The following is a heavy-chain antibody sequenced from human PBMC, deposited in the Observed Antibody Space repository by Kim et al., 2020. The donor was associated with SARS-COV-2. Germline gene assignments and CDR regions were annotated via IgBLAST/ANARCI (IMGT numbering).Heavy chain of an antibody. CDR1: GGTFSSYT. CDR3: ARDQVVAATPLWAGWFDP. V-gene: IGHV1-69*06. CDR2: IIPIFGTA. D-gene: IGHD2-15*01. J-gene: IGHJ5*02. Sequence: SVKVSCKASGGTFSSYTISWVRQAPGQGLEWMGGIIPIFGTANYAQKFQGRVTITADRSTSTAYMELSSLRSEDTAVYYCARDQVVAATPLWAGWFDPWGQGTLVTVSS.